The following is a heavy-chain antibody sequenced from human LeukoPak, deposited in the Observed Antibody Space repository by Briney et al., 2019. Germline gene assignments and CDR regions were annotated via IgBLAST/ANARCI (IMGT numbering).Heavy chain of an antibody. CDR3: ASNPRASYGNYFDY. CDR2: IIPIFGTA. J-gene: IGHJ4*02. D-gene: IGHD5-18*01. V-gene: IGHV1-69*13. CDR1: RGTFSSYA. Sequence: ASVKVSCKASRGTFSSYAISWVRQAPGQGLEWMGGIIPIFGTANYAQKFQGRVTITADESTSTAYMELSSLRSEDTAVYYCASNPRASYGNYFDYWGQGTLVTVSS.